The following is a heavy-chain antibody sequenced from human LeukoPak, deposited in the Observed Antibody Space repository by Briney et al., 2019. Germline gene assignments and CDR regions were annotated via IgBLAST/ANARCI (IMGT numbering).Heavy chain of an antibody. CDR2: FNGSGGNT. D-gene: IGHD3-9*01. Sequence: ASLRLSCAASGFTFSNYAMGWVRQAPGKGLDWVSAFNGSGGNTYYADSVKGRFTISRDNSKNTVFLQMNSLRAEDTAVYYYAKWGDYDVLAGYYVSDYWGQGTLVTVSS. CDR3: AKWGDYDVLAGYYVSDY. V-gene: IGHV3-23*01. CDR1: GFTFSNYA. J-gene: IGHJ4*02.